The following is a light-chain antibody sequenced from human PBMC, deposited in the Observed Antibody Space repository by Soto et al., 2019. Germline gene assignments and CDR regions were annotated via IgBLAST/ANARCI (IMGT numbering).Light chain of an antibody. Sequence: DIVMTQSPESLAVSLGERATINCKSSQNILYSVNNKNCLAWYQQKPGQPPKLLIYWASARESGVPDRFSVSGSGTDLSLHISSLQAEDVAVYYCKQYYINHLPFGGGTKVEIK. CDR3: KQYYINHLP. CDR2: WAS. J-gene: IGKJ4*01. V-gene: IGKV4-1*01. CDR1: QNILYSVNNKNC.